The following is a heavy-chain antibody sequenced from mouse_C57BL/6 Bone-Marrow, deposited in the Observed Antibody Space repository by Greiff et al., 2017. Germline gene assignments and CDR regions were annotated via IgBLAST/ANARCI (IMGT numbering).Heavy chain of an antibody. V-gene: IGHV1-80*01. CDR1: GYAFSNSW. Sequence: QVQLKQSGAELLKPGASVKISCKASGYAFSNSWMNWVKQRPGKGLEWIGQIYPGDGDINYNGKFKGKATLTADKSSSTAYMQLSSLTSEDSAVYFCARGAYWGQGTLVTVSS. CDR2: IYPGDGDI. CDR3: ARGAY. J-gene: IGHJ3*01.